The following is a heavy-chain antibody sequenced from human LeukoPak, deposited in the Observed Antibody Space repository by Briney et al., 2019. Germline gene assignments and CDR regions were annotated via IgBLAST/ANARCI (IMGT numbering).Heavy chain of an antibody. CDR2: ISRSSNYK. CDR1: GFTFSSYR. CDR3: ASSRYDSSGYYGIIGY. V-gene: IGHV3-21*01. Sequence: GGSLRLSCAASGFTFSSYRMHWVRQAPGKGLEWVSSISRSSNYKYYADSVKGRFTISRDNAKNSLYLQINSLRAEDTALYYCASSRYDSSGYYGIIGYWGQGTLVTVSS. J-gene: IGHJ4*02. D-gene: IGHD3-22*01.